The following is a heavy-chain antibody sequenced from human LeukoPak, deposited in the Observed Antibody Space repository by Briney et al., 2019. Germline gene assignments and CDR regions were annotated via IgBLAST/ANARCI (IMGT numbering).Heavy chain of an antibody. D-gene: IGHD3-10*01. CDR3: ARVTLVKLLWFGEGTAFDI. CDR1: GFTFSSYA. V-gene: IGHV3-30-3*01. CDR2: ISYDGSNK. J-gene: IGHJ3*02. Sequence: PGGSLRLSCAASGFTFSSYAMHWVRQAPGKGLEWVAVISYDGSNKYYADSVKGRFTISRDNSKNTLYLQMNSLRAEDTAVYYCARVTLVKLLWFGEGTAFDIWGQGTMVTVSS.